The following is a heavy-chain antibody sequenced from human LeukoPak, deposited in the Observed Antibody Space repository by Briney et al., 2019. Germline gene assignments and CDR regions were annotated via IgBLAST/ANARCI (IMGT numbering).Heavy chain of an antibody. CDR1: GYIFTSYW. D-gene: IGHD6-6*01. Sequence: GESLKISCKGSGYIFTSYWITWVRQLPGKGLEWMGMIDPTASYTNYSPSFQGHVTISTDKSISTAYLHWTSLKASDTAIYYCARRGRSSSNFDFWGQGTLVTVSS. V-gene: IGHV5-10-1*01. J-gene: IGHJ4*02. CDR2: IDPTASYT. CDR3: ARRGRSSSNFDF.